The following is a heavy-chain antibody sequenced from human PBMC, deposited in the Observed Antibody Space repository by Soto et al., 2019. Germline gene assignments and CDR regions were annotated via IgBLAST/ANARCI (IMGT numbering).Heavy chain of an antibody. CDR1: GGSFSGYY. V-gene: IGHV4-34*01. J-gene: IGHJ6*02. CDR2: INHSGST. CDR3: ASGIEYYDFWSGSYYYYGMDV. D-gene: IGHD3-3*01. Sequence: PSETLSLTCAVYGGSFSGYYWSWIRQPPGKGLEWIGEINHSGSTNYNPSLKSRVTISVDTSKNQFSLKLSSVTAADTAVYYCASGIEYYDFWSGSYYYYGMDVWGQGTTVTVSS.